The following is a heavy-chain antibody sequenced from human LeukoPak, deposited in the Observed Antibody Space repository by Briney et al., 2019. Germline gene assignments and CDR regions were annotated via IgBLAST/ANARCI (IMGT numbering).Heavy chain of an antibody. CDR2: INHSGST. CDR1: GGSISSSSYY. J-gene: IGHJ6*02. V-gene: IGHV4-39*07. CDR3: ARGVITFGGVIYGMDV. D-gene: IGHD3-16*01. Sequence: SETLSLTCTVSGGSISSSSYYWGWIRQPPGKGLEWIGEINHSGSTNYNPSLKSRVTISVDTSKNQFSLKLSSVTAADTAVYYCARGVITFGGVIYGMDVWGQGTTVTVSS.